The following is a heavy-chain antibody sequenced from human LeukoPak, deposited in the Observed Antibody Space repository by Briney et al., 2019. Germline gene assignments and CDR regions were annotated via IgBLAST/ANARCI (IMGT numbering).Heavy chain of an antibody. V-gene: IGHV3-66*01. J-gene: IGHJ6*02. CDR2: IFSDDTT. Sequence: GGSLRLSCAASGSTVSSNYMNWVSQGPGKGLEWISTIFSDDTTYYADSVKGRFIISRDNFKNTLYLQMSSLRVEDTAVYYCARDPRVDHSGMDVWGQGTTVTVSS. D-gene: IGHD2-15*01. CDR3: ARDPRVDHSGMDV. CDR1: GSTVSSNY.